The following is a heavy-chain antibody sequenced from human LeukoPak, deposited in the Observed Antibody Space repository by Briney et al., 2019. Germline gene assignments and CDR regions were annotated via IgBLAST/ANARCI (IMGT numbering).Heavy chain of an antibody. V-gene: IGHV3-30*03. CDR1: GFTFSSYG. J-gene: IGHJ6*02. CDR2: ISYDGSNK. CDR3: ARGTGNFIFYGLDV. Sequence: GGSLRLSCAASGFTFSSYGMHWVRQAPGKGLEWVAVISYDGSNKYYADSVKGRFTISRDNTKNTLSLQMSSLGPEDTAVYYCARGTGNFIFYGLDVWGQGTTVSVSS.